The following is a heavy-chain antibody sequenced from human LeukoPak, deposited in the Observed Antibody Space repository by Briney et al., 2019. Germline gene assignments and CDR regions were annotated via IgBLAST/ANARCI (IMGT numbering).Heavy chain of an antibody. Sequence: GGSLRLSCVASGFTFDDYAMHWVRQAPGKGLEWVSGISWNSGNMGYADSVKGRFTISRDNAKNSLYLQMSSLRPEDTALYYCAKDLGSSGYFPLFDYWGQGTLVTVSS. CDR3: AKDLGSSGYFPLFDY. D-gene: IGHD3-22*01. CDR1: GFTFDDYA. V-gene: IGHV3-9*01. CDR2: ISWNSGNM. J-gene: IGHJ4*02.